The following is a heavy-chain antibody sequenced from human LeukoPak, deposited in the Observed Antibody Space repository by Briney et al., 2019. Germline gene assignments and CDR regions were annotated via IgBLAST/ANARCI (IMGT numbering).Heavy chain of an antibody. CDR1: GGTFSSYA. Sequence: SVKVSCKASGGTFSSYAISWVRQAPGQGLEWMGRIIPIFGTANYAQKFQGRVTITTDESTSTAYMELSSLRSEDTAVYYCARGRLDYYDSSGRMYYFDYWGQGTLATVSS. CDR2: IIPIFGTA. J-gene: IGHJ4*02. D-gene: IGHD3-22*01. CDR3: ARGRLDYYDSSGRMYYFDY. V-gene: IGHV1-69*05.